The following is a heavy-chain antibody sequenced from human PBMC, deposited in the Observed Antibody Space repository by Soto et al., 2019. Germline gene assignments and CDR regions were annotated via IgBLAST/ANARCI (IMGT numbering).Heavy chain of an antibody. D-gene: IGHD2-2*01. CDR3: ARVGEYQHVDY. CDR2: IIPILGIA. J-gene: IGHJ4*02. Sequence: GASVKVSCKASGGTFSSYTISWVRQAPGQGLEWMGRIIPILGIANYAQKFQGRVTITADKSTSTAYMELSSLRSEDTAVYYCARVGEYQHVDYWGQGTLVTVSS. CDR1: GGTFSSYT. V-gene: IGHV1-69*02.